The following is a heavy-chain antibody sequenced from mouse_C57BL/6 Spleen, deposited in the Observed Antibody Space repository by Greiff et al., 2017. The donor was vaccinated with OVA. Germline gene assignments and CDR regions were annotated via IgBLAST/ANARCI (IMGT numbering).Heavy chain of an antibody. J-gene: IGHJ1*03. Sequence: QVQLQQPGAELVKPGASVKLSCKASGYTFTSYWMQWVKQRPGQGLEWIGEIDPSDSYTNYNQKFKGKATLTVDTSSSTAYMQLSSLTSEDSAVYYCARRDGSNYWYFDVWGTGTTVTVSS. D-gene: IGHD1-1*01. CDR2: IDPSDSYT. V-gene: IGHV1-50*01. CDR1: GYTFTSYW. CDR3: ARRDGSNYWYFDV.